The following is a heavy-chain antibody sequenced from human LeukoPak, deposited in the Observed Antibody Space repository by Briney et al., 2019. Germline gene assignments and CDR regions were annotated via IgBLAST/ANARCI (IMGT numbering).Heavy chain of an antibody. Sequence: GASVKVSCKASGYTFTGYYMHWVRQAPGQGLEWMGRINPNSGGTNYAQKFQGRVTMTRDTSISTAYMELSRLRSDDTAVYYCARVERLREGLTFDYWGQRTLVTVSS. CDR1: GYTFTGYY. CDR3: ARVERLREGLTFDY. D-gene: IGHD6-25*01. V-gene: IGHV1-2*06. CDR2: INPNSGGT. J-gene: IGHJ4*02.